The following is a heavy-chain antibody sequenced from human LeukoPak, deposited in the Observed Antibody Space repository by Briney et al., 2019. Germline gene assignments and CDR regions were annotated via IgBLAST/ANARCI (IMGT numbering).Heavy chain of an antibody. CDR2: INPNSGGT. Sequence: ASVTVSCKASGYTFTGYYMHWVRQAPGQGLEWMGWINPNSGGTNYAQKFQGWVTMTRDTSISTAYMALSRLRSDDTAVHYCARVRGVTTLGYWGQGTLVTVSS. D-gene: IGHD4-17*01. CDR3: ARVRGVTTLGY. CDR1: GYTFTGYY. V-gene: IGHV1-2*04. J-gene: IGHJ4*02.